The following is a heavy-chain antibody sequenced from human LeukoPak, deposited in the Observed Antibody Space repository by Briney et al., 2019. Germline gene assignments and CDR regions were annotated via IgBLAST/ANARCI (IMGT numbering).Heavy chain of an antibody. Sequence: PGGSLRLSCAASGFTFSNYWLHWVRQAPGKGLEWVSRIKTDGSSTSYADSVKGRFTISRDTAKNSLYLQMNSLRAEDTAVYYCTMSVTGESSDYWGQGTLVTVSS. CDR3: TMSVTGESSDY. CDR1: GFTFSNYW. V-gene: IGHV3-74*01. D-gene: IGHD6-19*01. CDR2: IKTDGSST. J-gene: IGHJ4*02.